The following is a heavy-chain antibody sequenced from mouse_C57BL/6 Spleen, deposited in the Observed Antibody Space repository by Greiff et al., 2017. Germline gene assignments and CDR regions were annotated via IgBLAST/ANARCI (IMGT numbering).Heavy chain of an antibody. D-gene: IGHD2-5*01. CDR3: ARQAYYSNYEGYYFDY. CDR2: ISGGGGNT. CDR1: GFTFSSYT. Sequence: DVKLQESGGGLVKPGGSLKLSCAASGFTFSSYTMSWVRQTPEKRLEWVATISGGGGNTYYPDSVKGRFTISRDNAKNTLYLQMSSLRSEDTALYYCARQAYYSNYEGYYFDYWGQGTTLTVSS. J-gene: IGHJ2*01. V-gene: IGHV5-9*01.